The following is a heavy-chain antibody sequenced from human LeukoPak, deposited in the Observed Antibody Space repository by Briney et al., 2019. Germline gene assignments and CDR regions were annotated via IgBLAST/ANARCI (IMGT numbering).Heavy chain of an antibody. D-gene: IGHD3-3*01. Sequence: GGSLRLSCAASGFTFSVYGMHWVRQAPGKGLEWVAAISYDGSNKYYADSVKGRFTISRDNSKNTLYLQMNSLRAEDTAVYYCAKDPDGYDFWSGPSSNYFDYWGQGTLVTVSS. CDR3: AKDPDGYDFWSGPSSNYFDY. J-gene: IGHJ4*02. CDR2: ISYDGSNK. CDR1: GFTFSVYG. V-gene: IGHV3-30*18.